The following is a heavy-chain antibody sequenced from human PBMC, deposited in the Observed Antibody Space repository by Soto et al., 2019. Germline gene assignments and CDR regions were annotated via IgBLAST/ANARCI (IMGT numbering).Heavy chain of an antibody. Sequence: QVQLVQSGAEVKKPGASVKVSCKASGYTFTSYGISWVRQAPGQGLEWMGWISAYNGNTNYAQKLQGRVTMTTDTSTSTAYMERRSLRSDDTAVYYCARSDETMVRGVPHGYWGQGTLVTVSS. D-gene: IGHD3-10*01. CDR1: GYTFTSYG. CDR2: ISAYNGNT. V-gene: IGHV1-18*01. J-gene: IGHJ4*02. CDR3: ARSDETMVRGVPHGY.